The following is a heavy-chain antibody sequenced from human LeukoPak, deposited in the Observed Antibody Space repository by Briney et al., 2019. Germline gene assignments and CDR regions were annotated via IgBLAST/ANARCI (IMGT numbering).Heavy chain of an antibody. CDR1: GDAISSTNV. CDR3: ARAIPVAGAFDY. CDR2: IYHSGST. Sequence: SHTPSLTWAVSGDAISSTNVCTSVPQPPGHGLVWIVEIYHSGSTTYTPSLKSRVTISVDKSKNQFSLKLTSVTAADTAIYYCARAIPVAGAFDYWGQGALVTVSS. D-gene: IGHD6-19*01. J-gene: IGHJ4*02. V-gene: IGHV4-4*02.